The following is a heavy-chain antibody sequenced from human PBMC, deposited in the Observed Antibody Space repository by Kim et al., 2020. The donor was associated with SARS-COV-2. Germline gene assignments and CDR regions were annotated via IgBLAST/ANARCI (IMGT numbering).Heavy chain of an antibody. V-gene: IGHV6-1*01. CDR2: FN. Sequence: FNDYADPVKSRITINPDTPNNQVSLQLNSVTPEDTALYYCARQNAGGFDVWGQGSLVTVSS. CDR3: ARQNAGGFDV. J-gene: IGHJ3*01.